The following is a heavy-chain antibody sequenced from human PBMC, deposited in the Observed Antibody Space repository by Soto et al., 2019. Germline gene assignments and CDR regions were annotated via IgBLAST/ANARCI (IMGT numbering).Heavy chain of an antibody. CDR1: GYTCTGYY. D-gene: IGHD2-15*01. Sequence: GASVKVSCKASGYTCTGYYMHWVRQAPGQGLEWMGWINPNSGGTNYAQKFQGWVTMTRDTSISTAYMELSRLRSDDTAVYYCAIGDGWRDYYGMDVWGQGTTVTVSS. CDR3: AIGDGWRDYYGMDV. CDR2: INPNSGGT. J-gene: IGHJ6*02. V-gene: IGHV1-2*04.